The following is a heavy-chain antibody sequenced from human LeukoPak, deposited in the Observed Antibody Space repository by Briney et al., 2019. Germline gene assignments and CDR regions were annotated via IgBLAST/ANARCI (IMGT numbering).Heavy chain of an antibody. D-gene: IGHD3-10*01. V-gene: IGHV4-59*11. J-gene: IGHJ4*02. CDR2: IYYSGST. CDR1: GGSISSHY. Sequence: SETLSLTCTVSGGSISSHYWSWIRQPPGKGLEWIGYIYYSGSTNYNPSPKSRVTISVDTSKNQFSLKLSSVTAADTAVYYCARLSGGGYFDYWGQGTLVTVSS. CDR3: ARLSGGGYFDY.